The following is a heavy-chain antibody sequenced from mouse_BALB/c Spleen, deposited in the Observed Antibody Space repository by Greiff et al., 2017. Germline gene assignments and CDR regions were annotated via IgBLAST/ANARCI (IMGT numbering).Heavy chain of an antibody. Sequence: EVKLVESGGGLVKPGGSLKLSCAASGFTFSSYTMSWVRQTPEKRLEWVATISSGGGNTYYPDSVKGRFTISRDNAKNNLYLQMSSLRSEDTALYYCARSAGYNALDYWGQGTSVTVSS. CDR2: ISSGGGNT. J-gene: IGHJ4*01. V-gene: IGHV5-9*03. CDR3: ARSAGYNALDY. CDR1: GFTFSSYT.